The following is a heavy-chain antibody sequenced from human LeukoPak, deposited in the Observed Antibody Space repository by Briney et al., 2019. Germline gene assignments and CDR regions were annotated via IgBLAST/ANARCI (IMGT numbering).Heavy chain of an antibody. CDR3: ARDFCSGGSCYLFDF. Sequence: GGSLRLSCAASGFTFSSYGMYWARQAPGKGLEWVAIIWYDGSNIYYADSVKGRFTISRDNSKNTLFLQMNSLRAEDTALYYCARDFCSGGSCYLFDFWGQGTLVTVSS. CDR2: IWYDGSNI. V-gene: IGHV3-33*01. CDR1: GFTFSSYG. D-gene: IGHD2-15*01. J-gene: IGHJ4*02.